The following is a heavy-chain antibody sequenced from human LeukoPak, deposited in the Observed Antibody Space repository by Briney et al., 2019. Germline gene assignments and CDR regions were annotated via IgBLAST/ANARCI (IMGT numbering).Heavy chain of an antibody. CDR3: ARAYSNYPPYYYYMDV. V-gene: IGHV1-18*01. D-gene: IGHD4-11*01. CDR1: GYTFTSYG. J-gene: IGHJ6*03. Sequence: ASVNVSCKASGYTFTSYGISWVRQAPGQGLEWMGWISAYNGNTNYAQKLQGRVTMTTDTSTSTAYMELRSLRSDDTAVYYCARAYSNYPPYYYYMDVWGKGTTVTVSS. CDR2: ISAYNGNT.